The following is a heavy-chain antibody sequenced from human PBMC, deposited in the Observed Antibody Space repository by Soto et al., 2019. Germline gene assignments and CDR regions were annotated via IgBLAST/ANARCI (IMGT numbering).Heavy chain of an antibody. Sequence: SGPTLVNPTQTLTLTCTFSGFSLSTSGICVTWIRQPPGKSLEWLALIDWDDDKYYSTSLKTRLTISKDTFKNQVVLTMTNLDPVDTATYYCVRIRVVRGLIDNFYYGMDVWGQGTTLTVSS. D-gene: IGHD3-10*01. CDR3: VRIRVVRGLIDNFYYGMDV. CDR1: GFSLSTSGIC. CDR2: IDWDDDK. V-gene: IGHV2-70*01. J-gene: IGHJ6*02.